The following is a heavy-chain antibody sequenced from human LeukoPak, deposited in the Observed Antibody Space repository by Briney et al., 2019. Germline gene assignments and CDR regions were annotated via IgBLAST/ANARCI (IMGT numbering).Heavy chain of an antibody. V-gene: IGHV3-7*01. J-gene: IGHJ3*01. Sequence: TGGSLRLSCAASGFTFSSYWMSWVRQAPGKGLEWVANIKPDGSEKYCVGSVKGRFTISRDNAKNSLYLQMNSPRAEDTAVCYCARGDFDDYGDYVDAFEFWGQGTMVTVSA. CDR1: GFTFSSYW. CDR3: ARGDFDDYGDYVDAFEF. D-gene: IGHD4-17*01. CDR2: IKPDGSEK.